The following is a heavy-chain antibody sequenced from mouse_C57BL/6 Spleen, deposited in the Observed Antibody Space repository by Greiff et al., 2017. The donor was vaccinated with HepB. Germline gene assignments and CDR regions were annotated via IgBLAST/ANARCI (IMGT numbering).Heavy chain of an antibody. Sequence: EVKLVESGPGLAKPSQTLSLTCSVTGYSITSDYWNWIRKSPGNKLKYMGYISYSGSTYYNPSLKSRISITRDTSKNQYYLQLNSVTTEDTATYYCARSYEYDRYYFDYWGQGTTLTVSS. CDR3: ARSYEYDRYYFDY. D-gene: IGHD2-4*01. CDR1: GYSITSDY. J-gene: IGHJ2*01. V-gene: IGHV3-8*01. CDR2: ISYSGST.